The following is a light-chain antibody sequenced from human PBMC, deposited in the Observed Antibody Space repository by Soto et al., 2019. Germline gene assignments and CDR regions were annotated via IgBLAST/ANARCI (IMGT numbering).Light chain of an antibody. V-gene: IGKV3-11*01. J-gene: IGKJ1*01. CDR1: ENVRTF. CDR2: GAS. Sequence: EVVLTQSPATLSLSPGERATLSCRASENVRTFVDWYQQKPGQAPRLLIYGASTRATGIPARFSGSGSGTDVTITISSLEPEDFAVYYCQQHSHWPPWTFGQGTRVEIQ. CDR3: QQHSHWPPWT.